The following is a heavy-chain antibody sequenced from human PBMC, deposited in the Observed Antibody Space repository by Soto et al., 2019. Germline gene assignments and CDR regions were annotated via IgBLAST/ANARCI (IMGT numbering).Heavy chain of an antibody. CDR3: ARDGRGVFSLHY. CDR1: GGSISSGGYY. CDR2: IYYSGST. D-gene: IGHD1-1*01. V-gene: IGHV4-31*03. J-gene: IGHJ4*02. Sequence: QVQLQESGPGLVKPSQTLSLTCTVSGGSISSGGYYWSWIRQHPGKGLEWIGYIYYSGSTYYNPSLKSRVNIAVDTSKNQFSLKLSSVTAADTAVYYCARDGRGVFSLHYWGQGTLVTVSS.